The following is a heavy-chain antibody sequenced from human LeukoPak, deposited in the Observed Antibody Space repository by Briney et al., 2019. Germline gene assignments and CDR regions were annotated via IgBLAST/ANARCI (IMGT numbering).Heavy chain of an antibody. D-gene: IGHD3-22*01. V-gene: IGHV3-7*01. CDR3: ARDWGAYYHFFDY. CDR2: IKQDGSER. Sequence: GGSLRLSCEASGFSMRVYWMSWVRQAPGKGLEWVGNIKQDGSERNYVDSVKGRFTISRDNAKKSLYLQMNSLRAEDTAVYYCARDWGAYYHFFDYWGQGTLVTVSS. J-gene: IGHJ4*02. CDR1: GFSMRVYW.